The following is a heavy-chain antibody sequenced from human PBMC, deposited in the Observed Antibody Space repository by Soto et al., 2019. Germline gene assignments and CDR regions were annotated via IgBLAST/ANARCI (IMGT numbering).Heavy chain of an antibody. CDR3: ARKTRALLLTQK. CDR2: ISAYNGNT. J-gene: IGHJ4*02. D-gene: IGHD1-26*01. Sequence: QVQLVQSGAEVKKPGASVKVSCKASGYTFTSYCISWVRQAPGQGLEWMGWISAYNGNTNYAQKLQGRFTTTTDTASSTAYTEVRRLRSDDTAVESCARKTRALLLTQKWGQGTPVTVAS. CDR1: GYTFTSYC. V-gene: IGHV1-18*01.